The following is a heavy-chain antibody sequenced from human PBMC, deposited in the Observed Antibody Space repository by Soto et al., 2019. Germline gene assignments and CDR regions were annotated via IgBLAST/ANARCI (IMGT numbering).Heavy chain of an antibody. J-gene: IGHJ3*02. CDR3: AKEARFYYDFWSGYSGNDAFDI. D-gene: IGHD3-3*01. V-gene: IGHV3-23*01. Sequence: GGSLRLSCAASGFTFSSYAMSWVRQAPGKGLEWVSAISGSGGSTYYADSVKGRFTISRDNSKNTLYLQMNSLRAEDTAVYYCAKEARFYYDFWSGYSGNDAFDIWGQGTMVTVSS. CDR2: ISGSGGST. CDR1: GFTFSSYA.